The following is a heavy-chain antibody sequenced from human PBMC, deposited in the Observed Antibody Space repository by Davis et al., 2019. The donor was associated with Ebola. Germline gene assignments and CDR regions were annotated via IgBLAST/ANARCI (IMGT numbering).Heavy chain of an antibody. D-gene: IGHD2-2*01. V-gene: IGHV1-18*01. CDR3: ASGGYCISTSCPLDY. Sequence: AASVKVSCKASGYTFKNSAISWVRQAPGQGLEWMGWISAYNGNTAYAQILQGRVTMTTDTSTGTAYMELRSLRSDDTAVYYCASGGYCISTSCPLDYWGQGTLVTVSS. CDR1: GYTFKNSA. J-gene: IGHJ4*02. CDR2: ISAYNGNT.